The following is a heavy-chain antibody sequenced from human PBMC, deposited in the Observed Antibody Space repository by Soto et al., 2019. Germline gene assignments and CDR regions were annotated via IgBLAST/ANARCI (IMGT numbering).Heavy chain of an antibody. Sequence: QLQLQESGPGLVKPSETLSLTCNVSGVSISDTSYYWGWIRQPPGKGLEWIGTIYFNGKTFYNPSLKSRLTISVDTSKTHIPLRLTSVPAADTAVFYCARRGSYGGQGPLVAVSS. J-gene: IGHJ4*02. CDR1: GVSISDTSYY. D-gene: IGHD3-16*01. V-gene: IGHV4-39*01. CDR2: IYFNGKT. CDR3: ARRGSY.